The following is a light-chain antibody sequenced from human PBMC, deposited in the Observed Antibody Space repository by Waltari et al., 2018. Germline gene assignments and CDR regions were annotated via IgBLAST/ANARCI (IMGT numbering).Light chain of an antibody. CDR2: DTS. CDR1: QTVDTY. Sequence: EIVLTQSPATLSLSPGERDTLSCRASQTVDTYLAWYQLRPGQAPRLLIYDTSNTATGMRDRVSGSGSETDVTLTISSLRPEDFAVYYCQQRRRWPLTFGGGSKVEI. J-gene: IGKJ4*01. V-gene: IGKV3-11*01. CDR3: QQRRRWPLT.